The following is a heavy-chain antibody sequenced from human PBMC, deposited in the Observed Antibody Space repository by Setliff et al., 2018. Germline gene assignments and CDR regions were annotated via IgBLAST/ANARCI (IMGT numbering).Heavy chain of an antibody. Sequence: ASVKVSCKASGYTFTGYYLHWVRQAPGQGLEWMGIIDPSADYTNYAQKFKGRVTMTRDTSITTVYMDLSSLKSDDTAVYYCARGTDYHGSGSYWAKDVWGKGTTVTVSS. V-gene: IGHV1-46*01. D-gene: IGHD3-10*01. J-gene: IGHJ6*04. CDR3: ARGTDYHGSGSYWAKDV. CDR1: GYTFTGYY. CDR2: IDPSADYT.